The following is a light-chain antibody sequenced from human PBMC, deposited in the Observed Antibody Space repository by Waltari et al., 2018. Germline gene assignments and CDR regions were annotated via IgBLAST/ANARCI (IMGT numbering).Light chain of an antibody. CDR3: SSYTNTNTFVL. CDR2: DVS. V-gene: IGLV2-14*03. CDR1: ASDIGAYNY. J-gene: IGLJ2*01. Sequence: QSALTQPASVSGSPGQSITISCVGTASDIGAYNYVSWYQQYPGKAPKLMIFDVSKRPSGVSNRFSASKSANTASRTISGLQAEDEADYYCSSYTNTNTFVLFGGGTKLTVL.